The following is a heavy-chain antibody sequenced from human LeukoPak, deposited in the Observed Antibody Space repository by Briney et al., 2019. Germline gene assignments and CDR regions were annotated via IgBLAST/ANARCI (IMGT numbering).Heavy chain of an antibody. CDR3: AGPVRGARGTNWFDP. Sequence: SETLSLTCAVYGGSFSGYYWSWIRQPPGKGLEWIGEINHSGSTNFNPSLKSRVTISVDTSKNQFSLKLSSVTAADTAVYYCAGPVRGARGTNWFDPWGQGTLVTVSS. CDR1: GGSFSGYY. D-gene: IGHD3-16*01. CDR2: INHSGST. J-gene: IGHJ5*02. V-gene: IGHV4-34*01.